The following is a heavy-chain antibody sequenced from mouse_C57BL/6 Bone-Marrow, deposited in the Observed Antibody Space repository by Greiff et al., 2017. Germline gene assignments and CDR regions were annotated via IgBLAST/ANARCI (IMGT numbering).Heavy chain of an antibody. Sequence: VQLQQSGAELVRPGTSVKVSCKASGYAFTNYLIEWVKQRPGQGLEWIGVINPGSGGTNYNEKFKGQATLTADKSSSPAYMQLSSLQSADSAVYFCARTPRDYYGSSYRPYYAMDYWGQGTSVTVSS. D-gene: IGHD1-1*01. CDR2: INPGSGGT. CDR3: ARTPRDYYGSSYRPYYAMDY. J-gene: IGHJ4*01. CDR1: GYAFTNYL. V-gene: IGHV1-54*01.